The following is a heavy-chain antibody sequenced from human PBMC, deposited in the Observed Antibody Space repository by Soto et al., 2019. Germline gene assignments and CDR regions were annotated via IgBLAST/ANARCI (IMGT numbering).Heavy chain of an antibody. CDR2: IYYSGST. V-gene: IGHV4-59*01. CDR3: ARVAVAGNFDY. D-gene: IGHD6-19*01. J-gene: IGHJ4*02. Sequence: PSETLSLTCTVSGGSISSYYWSWIRQPPGKGLEWIGYIYYSGSTNYNPSLKSRVTISVDTSKNQFSLKLNSVTAADTAVYYCARVAVAGNFDYWGQGTLVTVSS. CDR1: GGSISSYY.